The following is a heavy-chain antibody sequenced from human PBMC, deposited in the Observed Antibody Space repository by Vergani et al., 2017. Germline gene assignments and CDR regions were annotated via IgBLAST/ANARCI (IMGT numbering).Heavy chain of an antibody. CDR2: IKRDGTET. J-gene: IGHJ1*01. Sequence: EVQLLESGGCLVQPGGSLRLSCAASGFTFGDYYIAWIRLAPGKGLDWVASIKRDGTETFYVDSVKGRFTISGDNAKTTLYLQMNSLRDEDRGVYYCARISGGSAPYLHYWGQGTLVTVAS. CDR3: ARISGGSAPYLHY. D-gene: IGHD2-15*01. CDR1: GFTFGDYY. V-gene: IGHV3-7*01.